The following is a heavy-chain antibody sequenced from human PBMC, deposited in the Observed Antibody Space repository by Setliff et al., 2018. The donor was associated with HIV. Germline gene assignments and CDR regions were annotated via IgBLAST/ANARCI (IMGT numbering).Heavy chain of an antibody. CDR1: GYNFNNFG. CDR2: INGYSGKT. Sequence: ASVKVSCKSSGYNFNNFGVSWVRQAPGQGLEWLGYINGYSGKTHFSPRLQGRLTMTRDTSTDTVYLELRSLASDDTAVYYCARAVRGVIDDEYFQHWGQGTLVTVSS. V-gene: IGHV1-18*01. D-gene: IGHD3-10*01. CDR3: ARAVRGVIDDEYFQH. J-gene: IGHJ1*01.